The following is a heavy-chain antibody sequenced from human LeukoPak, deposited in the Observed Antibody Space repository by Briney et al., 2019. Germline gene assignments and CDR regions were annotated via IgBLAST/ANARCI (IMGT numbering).Heavy chain of an antibody. D-gene: IGHD5-12*01. Sequence: GGSLRLSCAASGFTFYTYGMHWVRQAPGKGLEWVAFVRYDGNKKYYADSVKGRFTISRDNSNNTLYLQMNSVGTEDTAVYYCAKEPSGLSFDYWGQGALVIVSS. CDR1: GFTFYTYG. CDR3: AKEPSGLSFDY. CDR2: VRYDGNKK. J-gene: IGHJ4*02. V-gene: IGHV3-30*02.